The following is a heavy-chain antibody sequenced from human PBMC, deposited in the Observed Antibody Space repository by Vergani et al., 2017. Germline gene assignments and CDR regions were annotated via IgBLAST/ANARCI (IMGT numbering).Heavy chain of an antibody. V-gene: IGHV4-61*05. J-gene: IGHJ6*03. CDR3: ARGPSVVQGHYIYYYSYFMDV. Sequence: QLQLQESGPGLVKPSETLSLTCTVSGGSISSSSYYWGWIRQPPGKGLEWIGYIYLGGTTTYNPSLESRVSLSADTSKNQFSLQLTSVTAADTAVYYCARGPSVVQGHYIYYYSYFMDVWGKGTTVTVSS. CDR1: GGSISSSSYY. CDR2: IYLGGTT. D-gene: IGHD2-15*01.